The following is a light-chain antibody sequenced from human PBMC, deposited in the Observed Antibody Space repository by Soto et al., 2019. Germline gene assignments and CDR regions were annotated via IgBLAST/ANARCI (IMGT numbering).Light chain of an antibody. CDR3: ASYTTSSTYV. Sequence: SVLTQPASVSGSPGQSIAISCTGTSSDVGGYSYVSWYQQQPGKAPKLVISDVSNRPSGFFDRFSGSKSGNTASLTFSGLQTEDEADYYCASYTTSSTYVFGTGTKVTVL. CDR1: SSDVGGYSY. V-gene: IGLV2-14*01. CDR2: DVS. J-gene: IGLJ1*01.